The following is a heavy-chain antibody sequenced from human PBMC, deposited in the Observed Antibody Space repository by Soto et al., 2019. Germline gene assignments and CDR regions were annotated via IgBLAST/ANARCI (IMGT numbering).Heavy chain of an antibody. Sequence: QVQLVQSGAEVKKPGASVKVSCKASGYTFTSYGISWVRQAPGQGLEWMGWISAYNGNTKNAQKFQGRVTMTTDTSTSTAYRELRRLRSDDTAVYYCAREPNYFDYWGQGTLVTVSS. CDR3: AREPNYFDY. J-gene: IGHJ4*02. V-gene: IGHV1-18*01. CDR2: ISAYNGNT. CDR1: GYTFTSYG.